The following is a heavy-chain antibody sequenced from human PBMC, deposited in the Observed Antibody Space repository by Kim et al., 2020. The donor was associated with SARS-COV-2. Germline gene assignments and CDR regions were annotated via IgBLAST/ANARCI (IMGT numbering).Heavy chain of an antibody. CDR3: ARGRGSSGYYYYFDY. Sequence: GGYLRLSCAASGFTFSSYWMSWVRQAPGKGLEWVANIKQDGSEKYYVDSVKGRFTISRDNAKNSLYLQMNSLRAEDTAVYYCARGRGSSGYYYYFDYWGQGTLVTVSS. V-gene: IGHV3-7*03. CDR2: IKQDGSEK. CDR1: GFTFSSYW. D-gene: IGHD3-22*01. J-gene: IGHJ4*02.